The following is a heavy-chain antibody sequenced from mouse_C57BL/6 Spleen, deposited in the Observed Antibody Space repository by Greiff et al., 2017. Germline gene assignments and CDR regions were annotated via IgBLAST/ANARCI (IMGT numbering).Heavy chain of an antibody. CDR1: GYTFTSYW. V-gene: IGHV1-61*01. D-gene: IGHD3-2*02. Sequence: QVQLQQPGAELVRPGSSVKLSCKASGYTFTSYWMDWVKQRPGQGLEWIGNIYPSDSETHYNQKFKDKATLTVDKSSSTAYMQLSSLTSEDSAVYYGARWPDSSGYVAYWGQGTLVTVSA. J-gene: IGHJ3*01. CDR3: ARWPDSSGYVAY. CDR2: IYPSDSET.